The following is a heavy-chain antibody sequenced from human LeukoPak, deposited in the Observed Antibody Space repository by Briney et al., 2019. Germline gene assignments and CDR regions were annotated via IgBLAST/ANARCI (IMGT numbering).Heavy chain of an antibody. D-gene: IGHD6-6*01. CDR3: AREYSSSSGRAFDI. J-gene: IGHJ3*02. CDR2: ISSSSSTI. Sequence: SGGSLRLSCAASGFTLSTYTMNWVRQAPGKGLQWFSYISSSSSTIYYAYSVKGRFTISRDNAKNSLYLQMNSLRDEDTAVYYCAREYSSSSGRAFDIWGQGTMVTVSS. V-gene: IGHV3-48*02. CDR1: GFTLSTYT.